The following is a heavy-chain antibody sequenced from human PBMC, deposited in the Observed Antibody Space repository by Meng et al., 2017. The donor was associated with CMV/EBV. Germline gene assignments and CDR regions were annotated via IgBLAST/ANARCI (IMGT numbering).Heavy chain of an antibody. CDR1: GGTFSSYA. CDR2: IIPIFGTA. CDR3: ARSLYSSSPHFDY. V-gene: IGHV1-69*05. J-gene: IGHJ4*02. D-gene: IGHD6-6*01. Sequence: CKASGGTFSSYAISWVRQAPGQGLEWMGGIIPIFGTANYAQKFQGRVTITTGESTSTAYMELSSLRSEDTAVYYCARSLYSSSPHFDYWGQGTLVTVSS.